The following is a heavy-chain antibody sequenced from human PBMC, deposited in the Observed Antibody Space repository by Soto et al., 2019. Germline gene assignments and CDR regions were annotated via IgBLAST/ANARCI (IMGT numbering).Heavy chain of an antibody. J-gene: IGHJ3*01. V-gene: IGHV5-10-1*01. CDR2: VDPRESYV. CDR3: AKHYGTGSANSFDV. D-gene: IGHD3-10*01. CDR1: GYTFTVYW. Sequence: GESLKISCRGSGYTFTVYWISWVRQMPGKGLEWMGRVDPRESYVDYSPPFEGHVTISVDKAINTAFLQWSSLKASDTAMYYCAKHYGTGSANSFDVWGLGTMVTVSS.